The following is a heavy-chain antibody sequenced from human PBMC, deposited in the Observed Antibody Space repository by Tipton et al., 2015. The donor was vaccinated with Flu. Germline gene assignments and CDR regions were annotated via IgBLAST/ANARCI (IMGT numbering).Heavy chain of an antibody. CDR3: ARGYYYDSSGYSDGFDI. CDR1: GYSFTGYY. V-gene: IGHV1-2*04. CDR2: IDPNSGGT. J-gene: IGHJ3*02. D-gene: IGHD3-22*01. Sequence: QLVQSGAEVKKPGASVKVSCKASGYSFTGYYMHWVRQAPGQGLEWMGWIDPNSGGTNYAQKFQGWVTMTRDTSISTVYMELKRLRPDDTAVYYCARGYYYDSSGYSDGFDIWGQGTMVTVPS.